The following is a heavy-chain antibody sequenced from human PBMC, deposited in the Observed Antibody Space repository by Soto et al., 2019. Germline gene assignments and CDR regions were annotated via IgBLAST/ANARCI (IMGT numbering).Heavy chain of an antibody. CDR1: GFTFSSYG. CDR2: IWYDGSNK. V-gene: IGHV3-33*01. D-gene: IGHD4-17*01. J-gene: IGHJ2*01. Sequence: QVQLVESGGGVVQPGRSLRLSCAASGFTFSSYGMHWVRQAPGKGLEGVAVIWYDGSNKYYADSVKGRFTISRDNSKNTLYLQMNSLRAEDTAVYYCARTGRYGDYRWYFDLWGRGTLVTVSS. CDR3: ARTGRYGDYRWYFDL.